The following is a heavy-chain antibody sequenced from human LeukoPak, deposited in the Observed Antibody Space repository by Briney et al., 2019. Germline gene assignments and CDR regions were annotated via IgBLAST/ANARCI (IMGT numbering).Heavy chain of an antibody. Sequence: ASVTVSFMSSVYIFSNYGISWVRQAPGQGLEWMGWISGYNGDTNYAQKFQGRVTMTTDTSTSTAYLDLRSLRSDDTAVYYCATLSGGQVSGTSSPARKRRMLLPPTAVPSGPTYYYYMDVWGKGTTVTVSS. V-gene: IGHV1-18*01. J-gene: IGHJ6*03. CDR2: ISGYNGDT. D-gene: IGHD3-22*01. CDR1: VYIFSNYG. CDR3: ATLSGGQVSGTSSPARKRRMLLPPTAVPSGPTYYYYMDV.